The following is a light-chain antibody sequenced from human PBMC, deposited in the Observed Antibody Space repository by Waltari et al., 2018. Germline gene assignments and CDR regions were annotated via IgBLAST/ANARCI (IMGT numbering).Light chain of an antibody. J-gene: IGKJ4*01. Sequence: ETVMTQSPATLSVSPGEGATLSCRTSQSFRDNLAWYQQKPGQAPRLLIYDASTRATGIPARFSGSGSGTDFTLTISSLQSEDFAVYFCQQYFSWPLTFGGGTKVEI. V-gene: IGKV3-15*01. CDR1: QSFRDN. CDR3: QQYFSWPLT. CDR2: DAS.